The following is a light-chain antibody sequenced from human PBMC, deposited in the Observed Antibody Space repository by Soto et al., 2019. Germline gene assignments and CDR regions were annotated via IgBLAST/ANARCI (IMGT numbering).Light chain of an antibody. CDR1: QSVSSN. Sequence: EIVMTQSPAPLSVSPGERATLSCRASQSVSSNLAWYQQKPGQAPRLLIYGASTRATGIPARFSGSGSGTECTLTISSLQSEDCAVYYCQQYNNWPPWTFGQGTKVEIK. CDR2: GAS. CDR3: QQYNNWPPWT. V-gene: IGKV3-15*01. J-gene: IGKJ1*01.